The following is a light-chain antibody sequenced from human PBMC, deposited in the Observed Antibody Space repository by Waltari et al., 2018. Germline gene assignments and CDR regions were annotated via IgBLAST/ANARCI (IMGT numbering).Light chain of an antibody. CDR3: ASWDDSHYV. J-gene: IGLJ1*01. V-gene: IGLV1-47*01. CDR1: HSHLGSHY. CDR2: RNN. Sequence: QSVLTPPPSASETPGQRVTISRSGCHSHLGSHYLSWYQPHPGTAPKLLHYRNNPRPSGVPDRFSASKSGTSASQAIDGLRSEDEAVYYCASWDDSHYVFGPGTQVTVL.